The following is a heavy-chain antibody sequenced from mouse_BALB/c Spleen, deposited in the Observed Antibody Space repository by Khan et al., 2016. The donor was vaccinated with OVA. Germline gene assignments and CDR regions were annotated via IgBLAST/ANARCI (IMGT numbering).Heavy chain of an antibody. D-gene: IGHD2-14*01. Sequence: QVRLQQSGAELARPGASVKMSCKASGYTFTTYTIHWIKQRPGQGLEWIGYINPSNDYTNYNQNFKDKATLIVDKSSSQAYMQLSSLTSEDSSVYYCVREGAYYRSNGGFAYWGQGTLVTVSA. J-gene: IGHJ3*01. CDR1: GYTFTTYT. V-gene: IGHV1-4*01. CDR2: INPSNDYT. CDR3: VREGAYYRSNGGFAY.